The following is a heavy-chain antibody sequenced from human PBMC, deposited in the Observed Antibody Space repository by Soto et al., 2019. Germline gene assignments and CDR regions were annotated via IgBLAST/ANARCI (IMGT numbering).Heavy chain of an antibody. J-gene: IGHJ4*02. D-gene: IGHD3-10*01. Sequence: QVQLQESGPGLVKPSQTLSLTCTVSGGSISSGGYYWSWIRQHPGKGLEWIGYIYYSGSTYYNPSLKSRVTISVDTSKNQFSLKLSSVTAADTAVYYCARDPKKGITMVRDSRGMLRGQGTLVTVSS. CDR1: GGSISSGGYY. CDR2: IYYSGST. V-gene: IGHV4-31*03. CDR3: ARDPKKGITMVRDSRGML.